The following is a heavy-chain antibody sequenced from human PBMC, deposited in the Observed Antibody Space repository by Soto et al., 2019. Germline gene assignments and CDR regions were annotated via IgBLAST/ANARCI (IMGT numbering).Heavy chain of an antibody. CDR1: GFTFSDHY. Sequence: GGSLRLSCAASGFTFSDHYMDWVRQAPGKGLEWVGRTRNKANSYTTEYAASVKGRFTISRDDSKNSLYLQMNSLKTEDTAVYYCEWSGYYTGGYYYYYYMDVWGKGTTVTVSS. D-gene: IGHD3-3*01. CDR3: EWSGYYTGGYYYYYYMDV. J-gene: IGHJ6*03. V-gene: IGHV3-72*01. CDR2: TRNKANSYTT.